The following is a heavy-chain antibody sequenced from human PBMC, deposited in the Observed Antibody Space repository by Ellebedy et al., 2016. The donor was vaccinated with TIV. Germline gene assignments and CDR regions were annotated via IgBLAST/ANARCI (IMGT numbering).Heavy chain of an antibody. Sequence: GESLKISCEASGFSFSNSWMHWVRQAPGKGLGWISRIDGDGSRTNYVDSVKGRFTISRDNAKNTVYLQMNSLRAEDTAVYYCARDLDKSSGWYGGASYWGQGTLVTVSS. J-gene: IGHJ4*02. V-gene: IGHV3-74*01. CDR1: GFSFSNSW. CDR2: IDGDGSRT. CDR3: ARDLDKSSGWYGGASY. D-gene: IGHD6-19*01.